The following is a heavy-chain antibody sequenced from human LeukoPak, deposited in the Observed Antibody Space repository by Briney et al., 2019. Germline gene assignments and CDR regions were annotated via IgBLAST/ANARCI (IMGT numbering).Heavy chain of an antibody. D-gene: IGHD3-22*01. Sequence: GGSLRLSCAASGFTFSSYWMSWVRQAPGKGLEWVSAISGSGGSTYYADSVKGRFTISRDNSKNTLYLQMNSLRAEDTAVYYCAKDEWSYYDSSGYYRYWGQGTLVTVSS. CDR1: GFTFSSYW. J-gene: IGHJ4*02. V-gene: IGHV3-23*01. CDR3: AKDEWSYYDSSGYYRY. CDR2: ISGSGGST.